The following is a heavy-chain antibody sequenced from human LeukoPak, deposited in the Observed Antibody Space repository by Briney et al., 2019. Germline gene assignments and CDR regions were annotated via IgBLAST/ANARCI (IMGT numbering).Heavy chain of an antibody. V-gene: IGHV3-74*01. CDR1: GFTFSTYW. CDR3: ARSWGSGSYHAFYI. CDR2: INSDGIST. D-gene: IGHD3-10*01. Sequence: GGSLRLSCAASGFTFSTYWMHWVRQAPGKGLVWVSRINSDGISTSYADSVKGRFTVSRDNAKNTLYLQMNSLRAEDTAVYYCARSWGSGSYHAFYIWGQGTMVTVSS. J-gene: IGHJ3*02.